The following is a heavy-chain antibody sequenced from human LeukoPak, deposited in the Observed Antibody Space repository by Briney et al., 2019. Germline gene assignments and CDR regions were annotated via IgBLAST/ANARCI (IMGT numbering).Heavy chain of an antibody. D-gene: IGHD3-9*01. CDR2: ISGSGGST. V-gene: IGHV3-23*01. CDR3: AKITHYDILTGDFDY. CDR1: GFTFSSYA. Sequence: GGSLRLSCAASGFTFSSYAMSWVRQAPGKGLEWVSAISGSGGSTYYADPVKGRFTISRDNSKNTLYLQMNRVRAEDTAVYYCAKITHYDILTGDFDYWGQGTLVTVSS. J-gene: IGHJ4*02.